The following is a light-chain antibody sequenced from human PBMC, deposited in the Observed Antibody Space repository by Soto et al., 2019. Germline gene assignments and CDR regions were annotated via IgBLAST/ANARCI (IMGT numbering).Light chain of an antibody. Sequence: EIVLTQSPACLSLSPGERAYLSCRASQFIDRYLAWYRQIPGQAPRLLIYDASNRATGIPDRFSGGGSGTDFTLTISSLEPEDFAVYYCQQRSNWPTFGQGTRLEIK. V-gene: IGKV3-11*01. J-gene: IGKJ5*01. CDR1: QFIDRY. CDR2: DAS. CDR3: QQRSNWPT.